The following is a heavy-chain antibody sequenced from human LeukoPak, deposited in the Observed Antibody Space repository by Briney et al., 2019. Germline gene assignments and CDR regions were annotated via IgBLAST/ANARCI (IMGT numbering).Heavy chain of an antibody. V-gene: IGHV4-4*07. CDR1: ARSNSSYY. CDR3: ARDLAQGYCPSSSCCSPLFVY. Sequence: SDTVSLTCTVSARSNSSYYWSWIRQPAGKALEWIGRIHTTRGTRYNTSLKSRITISIDTSKTQFPLKLSSVPAADTAGYYCARDLAQGYCPSSSCCSPLFVYSGPGTLVTVSS. CDR2: IHTTRGT. J-gene: IGHJ4*02. D-gene: IGHD2-2*01.